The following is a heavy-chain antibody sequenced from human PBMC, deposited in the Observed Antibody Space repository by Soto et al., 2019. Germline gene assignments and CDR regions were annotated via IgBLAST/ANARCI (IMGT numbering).Heavy chain of an antibody. CDR1: GFTFSAHA. Sequence: GGSLRLSCTASGFTFSAHAMSWVRQAPGKGLEWVSDVSGSGGVTNYADSVKGRFSISRDNSKNTIYLQMNSLRAEDTAMYYCARGAAFGGYSRKDYCDPWGQGTLVTVSS. J-gene: IGHJ5*02. D-gene: IGHD1-26*01. V-gene: IGHV3-23*01. CDR3: ARGAAFGGYSRKDYCDP. CDR2: VSGSGGVT.